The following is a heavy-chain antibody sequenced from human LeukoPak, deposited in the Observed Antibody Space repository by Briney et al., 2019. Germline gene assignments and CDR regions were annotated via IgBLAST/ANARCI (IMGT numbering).Heavy chain of an antibody. CDR2: ISRSGTYT. CDR3: AKDRDAYGPYYFDH. V-gene: IGHV3-23*01. D-gene: IGHD3-10*01. CDR1: GFAFSIYA. Sequence: GGSLRLSCAASGFAFSIYAMTWVRQAPGKGLEWVSGISRSGTYTYYSDSVKGRFTISRDNSKNTLYLQMNNLRAEDTAVYYCAKDRDAYGPYYFDHWGQGTLVTVSS. J-gene: IGHJ4*02.